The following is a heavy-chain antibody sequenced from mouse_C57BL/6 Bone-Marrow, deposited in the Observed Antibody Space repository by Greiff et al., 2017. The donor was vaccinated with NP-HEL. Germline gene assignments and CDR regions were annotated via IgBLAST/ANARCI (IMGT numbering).Heavy chain of an antibody. D-gene: IGHD2-3*01. V-gene: IGHV5-4*03. Sequence: EVKVVESGGGLVKPGGSLKLSCAASGFTFSSYAMSWVRQTPEKRLEWVATISDGGSYTYYPDNVKGRFTISRDNAKNNLYLQMSHLKSEDTAMYYCARGWLLDYWGQGTTLTVSS. CDR2: ISDGGSYT. J-gene: IGHJ2*01. CDR3: ARGWLLDY. CDR1: GFTFSSYA.